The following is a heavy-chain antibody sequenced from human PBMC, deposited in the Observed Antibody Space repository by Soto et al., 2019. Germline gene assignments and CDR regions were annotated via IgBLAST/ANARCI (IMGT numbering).Heavy chain of an antibody. Sequence: ASVKVSCKASGYTFTSYGICWVRQAPGQGLEWMGWISAYNGNTNYAQKFQGRVTMTTDTSTSTVYMELRSLRSDDTAVYYCARVGVAGSYNWFGPWGQGTLVTVSS. D-gene: IGHD3-10*01. CDR2: ISAYNGNT. V-gene: IGHV1-18*01. CDR3: ARVGVAGSYNWFGP. J-gene: IGHJ5*02. CDR1: GYTFTSYG.